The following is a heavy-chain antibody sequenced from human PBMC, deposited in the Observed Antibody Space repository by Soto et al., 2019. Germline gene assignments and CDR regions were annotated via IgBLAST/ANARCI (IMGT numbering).Heavy chain of an antibody. D-gene: IGHD3-3*01. CDR1: GFTFNMFA. CDR2: TSYDGKYK. Sequence: HPGWSLRLSCEVSGFTFNMFAMHWVRHAPGKGLEWVAVTSYDGKYKYYADSVKGRFNISRDTSKSTLYLQMNSLRGEDTAVYYCARDRSVTIFGPFSFSGMDIWGQGTTGTVSS. J-gene: IGHJ6*02. CDR3: ARDRSVTIFGPFSFSGMDI. V-gene: IGHV3-30*04.